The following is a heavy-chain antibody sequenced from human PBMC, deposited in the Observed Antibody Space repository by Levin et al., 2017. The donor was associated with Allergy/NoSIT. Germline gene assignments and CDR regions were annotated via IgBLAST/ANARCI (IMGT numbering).Heavy chain of an antibody. Sequence: SETRSLTCTVSGGSISSYYWSWIRQPPGKGLEWIGYIYYSGSTNYNPSLKSRVTISVDTSKNQFSLKLSSVTAADTAVYYCARVWFSGFVDTAMSDAFDIWGQGTMVTVSS. CDR2: IYYSGST. D-gene: IGHD5-18*01. J-gene: IGHJ3*02. CDR3: ARVWFSGFVDTAMSDAFDI. CDR1: GGSISSYY. V-gene: IGHV4-59*01.